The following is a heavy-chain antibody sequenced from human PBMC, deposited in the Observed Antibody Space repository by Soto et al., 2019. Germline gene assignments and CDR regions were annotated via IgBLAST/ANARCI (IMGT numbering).Heavy chain of an antibody. V-gene: IGHV4-34*01. D-gene: IGHD2-15*01. CDR1: GGSFSGYY. J-gene: IGHJ3*02. CDR2: LNLGGST. Sequence: QVQLQQWGAGLLKPSETLSLTCAVYGGSFSGYYWNWIPQPPGKGLEWIGDLNLGGSTNYNASLKSRVSISVDTSKNQFSLKLSSVTAADTAVYYCARGRLRSCSGRSCERAVFDIWGQGTMATVS. CDR3: ARGRLRSCSGRSCERAVFDI.